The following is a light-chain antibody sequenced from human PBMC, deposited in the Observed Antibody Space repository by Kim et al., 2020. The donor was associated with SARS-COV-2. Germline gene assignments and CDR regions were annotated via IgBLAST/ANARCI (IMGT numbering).Light chain of an antibody. CDR3: VSWDDSLNGPV. CDR2: VNS. J-gene: IGLJ3*02. V-gene: IGLV1-44*01. CDR1: RSNIGTNT. Sequence: GQRVTISCSGGRSNIGTNTVIWYQHLPGTAPKLLIEVNSRRPSGVPDRFSASKSGTSASLAISGLQSEDEADYYCVSWDDSLNGPVFGGGTRLTVL.